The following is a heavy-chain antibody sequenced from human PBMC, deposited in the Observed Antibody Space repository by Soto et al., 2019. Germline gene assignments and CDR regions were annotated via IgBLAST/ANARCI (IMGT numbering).Heavy chain of an antibody. Sequence: GGSMRLSCAASGFTFGSNWMSWVRQAPGKGLEWVANIKRDGSEKYYVDSVKGRFTISRDNAKNTLYLQMNSLRADDTAVYYCASLEWESSGYADYWGQGTQGTVSS. V-gene: IGHV3-7*03. J-gene: IGHJ4*02. CDR1: GFTFGSNW. D-gene: IGHD5-12*01. CDR2: IKRDGSEK. CDR3: ASLEWESSGYADY.